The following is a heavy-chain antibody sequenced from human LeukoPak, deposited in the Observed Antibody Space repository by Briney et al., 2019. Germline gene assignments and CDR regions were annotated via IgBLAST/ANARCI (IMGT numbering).Heavy chain of an antibody. D-gene: IGHD2-15*01. J-gene: IGHJ4*02. CDR1: GFTFSSYV. Sequence: GGSLRLSCTASGFTFSSYVVSWVRQAPGMGLEWVSSIGGSTGTTNNADSVRGRFTISRDNSKNTLYLQMNSLRAEDTAVYYCAKRSGGTFYSPEDSWGQGTLVTVSS. CDR2: IGGSTGTT. CDR3: AKRSGGTFYSPEDS. V-gene: IGHV3-23*01.